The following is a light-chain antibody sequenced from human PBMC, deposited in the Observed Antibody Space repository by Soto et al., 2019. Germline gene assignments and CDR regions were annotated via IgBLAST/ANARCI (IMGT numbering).Light chain of an antibody. CDR2: LNSDGSH. CDR3: QTWGTALVV. V-gene: IGLV4-69*01. Sequence: QPVLTQSPSASASLGASVKLTCTLSSGHSSYAIAWHQQQPEKGPRYLMKLNSDGSHSKGDGIPDRFSGSSSGAERYLTISSLQSEDEADYYCQTWGTALVVFGGGTKLTVL. CDR1: SGHSSYA. J-gene: IGLJ2*01.